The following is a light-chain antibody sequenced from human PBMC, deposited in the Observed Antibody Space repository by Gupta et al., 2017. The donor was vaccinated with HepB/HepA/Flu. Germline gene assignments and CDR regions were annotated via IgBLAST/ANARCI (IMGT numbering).Light chain of an antibody. J-gene: IGKJ4*01. V-gene: IGKV1-12*01. Sequence: DIQMTQSPSSVSASVGDSVTITCRESQTIRSLVSWYQQKPGQAPNLLIHAVSTLQSGVPLRFSGSGSGTTFTLTISGLQPEDFASYFCQQSDSFPLTFGGGTKVEIK. CDR3: QQSDSFPLT. CDR1: QTIRSL. CDR2: AVS.